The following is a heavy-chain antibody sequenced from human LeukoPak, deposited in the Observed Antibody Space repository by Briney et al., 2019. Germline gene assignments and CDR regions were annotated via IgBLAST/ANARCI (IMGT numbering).Heavy chain of an antibody. CDR2: INHSGST. CDR3: ASATYYYEHLGFDY. CDR1: GGSFSGYY. J-gene: IGHJ4*02. Sequence: SETLSLTCAVYGGSFSGYYWSWIRQPPGKGLEWIGEINHSGSTNYNPSLKSRVTISVDTSKNQFSLKLSSVTAADTAVYYCASATYYYEHLGFDYWGQGTLVTVSS. V-gene: IGHV4-34*01. D-gene: IGHD3-22*01.